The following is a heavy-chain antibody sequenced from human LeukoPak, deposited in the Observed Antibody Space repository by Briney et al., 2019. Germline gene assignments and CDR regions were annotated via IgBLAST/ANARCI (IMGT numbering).Heavy chain of an antibody. CDR1: GFTFSSYA. Sequence: GGSLRLSCAASGFTFSSYAMSWVRQAPGKGPEWVSALSGSGGSTYYADSVKGRFTISRDNSKNTLYLQMNSLRAEDTAVYYCARDMWADSGEQWRFFYAFDIWGQGTMVTVFS. CDR2: LSGSGGST. J-gene: IGHJ3*02. D-gene: IGHD6-19*01. V-gene: IGHV3-23*01. CDR3: ARDMWADSGEQWRFFYAFDI.